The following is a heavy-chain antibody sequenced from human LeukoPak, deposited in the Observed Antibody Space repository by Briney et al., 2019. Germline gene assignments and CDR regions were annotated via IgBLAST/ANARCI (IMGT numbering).Heavy chain of an antibody. J-gene: IGHJ5*02. Sequence: ASLKLSPTASGYTSSIYDINWVRHAPGPGLEWMGRMNPNSGNTGYAQKFQGRVTMTRNTSISTAYMELSSLRSEGAAVYYCARGRGSWFDLWGQGTLVTVSS. D-gene: IGHD1-14*01. V-gene: IGHV1-8*01. CDR3: ARGRGSWFDL. CDR1: GYTSSIYD. CDR2: MNPNSGNT.